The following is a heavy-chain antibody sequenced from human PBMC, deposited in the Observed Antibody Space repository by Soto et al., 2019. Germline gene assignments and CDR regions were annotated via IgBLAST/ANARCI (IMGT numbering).Heavy chain of an antibody. CDR1: GDSISSGYY. CDR2: VYQTGST. V-gene: IGHV4-38-2*01. D-gene: IGHD1-26*01. J-gene: IGHJ4*02. CDR3: AGSPFSGSYAY. Sequence: SETLSLTCAVSGDSISSGYYWGWIRQPPGKGLEWIGSVYQTGSTYYNPSLKSRVTISVDTSKNQFSLKLSSVTAADTAMYYCAGSPFSGSYAYWGQGTLVTVSS.